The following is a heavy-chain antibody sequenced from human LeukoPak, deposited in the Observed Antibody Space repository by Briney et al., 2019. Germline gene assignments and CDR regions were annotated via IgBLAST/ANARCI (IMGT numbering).Heavy chain of an antibody. CDR3: AERGITMIGGV. V-gene: IGHV3-9*01. Sequence: SLRLSCGGSGFTFDDYAMHWGRQAPGKGLEGVSGIRWNRGCIGYGDPWKGRFTISRDNGKKSLYVQRNSLRAEDTDVYYRAERGITMIGGVGGKGTTVPIST. D-gene: IGHD3-10*02. CDR2: IRWNRGCI. CDR1: GFTFDDYA. J-gene: IGHJ6*04.